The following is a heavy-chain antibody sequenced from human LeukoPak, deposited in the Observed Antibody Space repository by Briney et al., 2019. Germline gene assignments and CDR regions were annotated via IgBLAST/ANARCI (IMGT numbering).Heavy chain of an antibody. D-gene: IGHD3-22*01. Sequence: GGSLRLSCAASGFNFDDYAMSWVRQAPGKGLEWVSAISGSGGSTYYADSVKGRFTISRDNSKNTLYLQMNSLRAEDTAVYYCAKDFGSPTNTYWYYYDSSGYLDYWGQGTLVTVSS. CDR3: AKDFGSPTNTYWYYYDSSGYLDY. J-gene: IGHJ4*02. CDR1: GFNFDDYA. V-gene: IGHV3-23*01. CDR2: ISGSGGST.